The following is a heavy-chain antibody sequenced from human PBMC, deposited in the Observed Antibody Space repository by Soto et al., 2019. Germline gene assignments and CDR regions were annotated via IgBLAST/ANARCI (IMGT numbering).Heavy chain of an antibody. V-gene: IGHV1-46*03. Sequence: QVQLVQSGAEVKKPGASVKVSCKASGYTFTSYYMHWVRQAPGQGLEWMGIINPSGGSTSYAQKFQGRVNMTRDTSTSTVYMELSSLRSEDTAVYYCARGYCSGGSCYHYYGDYVYWGQGTLVTVSS. CDR3: ARGYCSGGSCYHYYGDYVY. CDR2: INPSGGST. D-gene: IGHD2-15*01. J-gene: IGHJ4*02. CDR1: GYTFTSYY.